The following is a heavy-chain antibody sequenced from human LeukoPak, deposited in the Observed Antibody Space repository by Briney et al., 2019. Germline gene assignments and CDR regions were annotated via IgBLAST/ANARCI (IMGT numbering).Heavy chain of an antibody. CDR3: ATGGWGYCSGGSCYFSHRWFDP. D-gene: IGHD2-15*01. CDR2: LYRDGGTT. CDR1: GFTVSRSF. J-gene: IGHJ5*02. V-gene: IGHV3-53*01. Sequence: PGGSLRLSCAASGFTVSRSFMNWVRQAPGKGLEWLAILYRDGGTTYYADSVKGRFTISRDSSKNTLYLQMNSLRAEDTAVYYCATGGWGYCSGGSCYFSHRWFDPWGQGTLVTVSS.